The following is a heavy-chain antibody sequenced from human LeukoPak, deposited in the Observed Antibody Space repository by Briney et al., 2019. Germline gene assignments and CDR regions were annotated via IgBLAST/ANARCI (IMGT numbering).Heavy chain of an antibody. V-gene: IGHV3-23*01. D-gene: IGHD6-13*01. Sequence: GGSLRLSCAASGFTFSNAWMSWVRQAPGKGLEWVSAISGSGGSTYYADSVKGRFTISRDNSKNTLYLQMNSLRAEDTAVYYCAKSTGYSSSWYGIDYYYMDVWGKGTTVTVSS. CDR2: ISGSGGST. CDR1: GFTFSNAW. CDR3: AKSTGYSSSWYGIDYYYMDV. J-gene: IGHJ6*03.